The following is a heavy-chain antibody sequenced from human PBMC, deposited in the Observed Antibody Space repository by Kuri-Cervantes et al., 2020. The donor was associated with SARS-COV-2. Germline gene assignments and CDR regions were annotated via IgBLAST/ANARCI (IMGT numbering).Heavy chain of an antibody. J-gene: IGHJ5*02. D-gene: IGHD3-22*01. CDR1: GGSISSSSYY. CDR3: ARVRNYYDTSGYYVRVGWFDP. V-gene: IGHV4-39*07. Sequence: SETLSLTCTVSGGSISSSSYYWGWIRQPPGKGLEWIGNIYYSGSTYYNPSLKSRVTISVDTSKNQFSLKLSSVTAADTAVYYCARVRNYYDTSGYYVRVGWFDPWGQGTLVTVSS. CDR2: IYYSGST.